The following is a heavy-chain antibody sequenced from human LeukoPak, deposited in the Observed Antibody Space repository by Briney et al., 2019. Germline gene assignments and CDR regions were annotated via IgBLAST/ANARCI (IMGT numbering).Heavy chain of an antibody. V-gene: IGHV1-2*02. D-gene: IGHD2-15*01. CDR3: ARVLVVVAATPDSMHV. J-gene: IGHJ6*03. CDR2: INPNSGGT. Sequence: ASVKVSCKASGYTFTGYYMHWVRQAPGQGLEWMGWINPNSGGTNYAQKFQGRVTMTRDTSISTAYMELSRLRSDDTAVYYCARVLVVVAATPDSMHVWGKGTTVTVSS. CDR1: GYTFTGYY.